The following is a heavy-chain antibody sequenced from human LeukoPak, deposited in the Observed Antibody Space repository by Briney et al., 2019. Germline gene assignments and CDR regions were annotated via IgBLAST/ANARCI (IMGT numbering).Heavy chain of an antibody. J-gene: IGHJ4*02. CDR2: IIPIFGTA. D-gene: IGHD3-16*02. V-gene: IGHV1-69*05. Sequence: ASVKVSCKASGGTFSSYAISWVRQAPGQGLEWMGGIIPIFGTANYAQKFQGRVTITTVESTSTAYMELSSLRSEDTAVYYCASGTYDYVWGSYRFADYWGQGTLVTVSS. CDR1: GGTFSSYA. CDR3: ASGTYDYVWGSYRFADY.